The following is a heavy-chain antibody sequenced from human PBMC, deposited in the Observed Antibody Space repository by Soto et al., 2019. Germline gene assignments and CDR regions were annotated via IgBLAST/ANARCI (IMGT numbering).Heavy chain of an antibody. CDR3: ARRPSGYYYYGMDV. Sequence: GGSLRLSCAASGFTFSSYSMNWVRQAPGKGLEWASSISSSSSYIYYADSVKGRFTISRDNAKNSLYLQMNSLRAEDTAVYYCARRPSGYYYYGMDVWGQGTTVTVSS. CDR1: GFTFSSYS. D-gene: IGHD3-10*01. J-gene: IGHJ6*02. V-gene: IGHV3-21*01. CDR2: ISSSSSYI.